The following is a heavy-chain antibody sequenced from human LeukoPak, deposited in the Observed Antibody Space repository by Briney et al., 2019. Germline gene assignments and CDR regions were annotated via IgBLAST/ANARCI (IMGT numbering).Heavy chain of an antibody. CDR3: ARIAVAGLVLEY. CDR1: GFTFSSYT. Sequence: GGSLRLSCAASGFTFSSYTMHWIRQAPGKGLEWVSSISSSSSYIYYADSVKGRFTISRDNAKNSLYLQMNSLRAEDTAVYYCARIAVAGLVLEYWGQGTLVTVSS. D-gene: IGHD6-19*01. V-gene: IGHV3-21*01. J-gene: IGHJ4*02. CDR2: ISSSSSYI.